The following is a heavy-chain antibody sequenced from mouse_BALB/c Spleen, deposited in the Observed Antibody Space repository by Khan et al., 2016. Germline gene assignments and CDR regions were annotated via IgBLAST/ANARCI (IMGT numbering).Heavy chain of an antibody. V-gene: IGHV3-8*02. D-gene: IGHD2-14*01. CDR1: GDSITNNY. CDR3: ARSNRNDAWFAY. Sequence: EVQLQESGPSLVKPSQTLSLTCSVTGDSITNNYWNWIRKFPGNKLEYMGYISYSGVTYYNPSLKSRISITRDTSKNQYNLQLHSVTTEDTATFYWARSNRNDAWFAYWGQGTQVTVSA. CDR2: ISYSGVT. J-gene: IGHJ3*01.